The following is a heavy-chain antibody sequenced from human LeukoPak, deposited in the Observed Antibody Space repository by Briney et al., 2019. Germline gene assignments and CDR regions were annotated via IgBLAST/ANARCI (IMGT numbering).Heavy chain of an antibody. J-gene: IGHJ4*02. D-gene: IGHD4-23*01. CDR1: GFTFSNYG. V-gene: IGHV3-48*02. Sequence: GGSLRLSCAASGFTFSNYGMNWVRQAPGKGLEWVSYIGTTTSTIYYVDSVKGRFTISRDNAKNSLYLQMNSLRDEDTAVYYCARHDYGGNSGDYWGQGTLVTVSS. CDR2: IGTTTSTI. CDR3: ARHDYGGNSGDY.